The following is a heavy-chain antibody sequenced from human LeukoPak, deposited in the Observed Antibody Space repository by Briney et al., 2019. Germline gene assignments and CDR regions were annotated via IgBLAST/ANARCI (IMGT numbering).Heavy chain of an antibody. CDR3: ARHGLXPXSFYYYMDV. Sequence: PSETLSLTCTVSGGSISSYYWSWIRQPPGKGLEWIGYIYYSGSTNYNPSLKSRVTISVDTSKNQFSLKVRSVTAADAAVHYCARHGLXPXSFYYYMDVXGKGTTVTVSS. D-gene: IGHD3/OR15-3a*01. CDR1: GGSISSYY. CDR2: IYYSGST. J-gene: IGHJ6*03. V-gene: IGHV4-59*08.